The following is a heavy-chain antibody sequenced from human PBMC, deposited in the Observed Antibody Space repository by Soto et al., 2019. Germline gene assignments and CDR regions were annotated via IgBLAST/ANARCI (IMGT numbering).Heavy chain of an antibody. CDR3: ARESWVGGPDY. D-gene: IGHD1-26*01. CDR2: IYPRDSDT. J-gene: IGHJ4*02. CDR1: GDSFPSFW. V-gene: IGHV5-51*01. Sequence: PGESLKISCKVSGDSFPSFWIGWVRQVPGKGLEWMGIIYPRDSDTRYSPSFQGLVTISADKSISTAYLQWSSLKASDTAIYYCARESWVGGPDYWGQGTLVTVSS.